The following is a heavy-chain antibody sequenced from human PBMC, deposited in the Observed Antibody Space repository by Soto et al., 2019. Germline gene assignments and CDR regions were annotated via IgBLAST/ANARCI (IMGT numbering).Heavy chain of an antibody. CDR2: IYYSGST. CDR1: GGSINSYY. Sequence: ASETLSLTCTVSGGSINSYYWSWIRQPPGKGLEWIGYIYYSGSTNYNPSLKSRVTISADTSKSLFSLKLRSVTAADTAVYYCARHNGWTYNDYWGQGTLVTVSS. CDR3: ARHNGWTYNDY. V-gene: IGHV4-59*08. J-gene: IGHJ4*02. D-gene: IGHD1-7*01.